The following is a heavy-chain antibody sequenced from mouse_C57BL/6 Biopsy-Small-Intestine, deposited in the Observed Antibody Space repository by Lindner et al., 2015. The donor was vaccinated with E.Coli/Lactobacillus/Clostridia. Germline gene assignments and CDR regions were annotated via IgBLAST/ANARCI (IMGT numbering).Heavy chain of an antibody. V-gene: IGHV1-39*01. J-gene: IGHJ3*01. CDR2: INPKYGTT. CDR1: GYLFTDHN. CDR3: AREGPWPFAY. Sequence: VQLQESGPDLVKPGASVKISCKASGYLFTDHNMNWVKQTNGKSLEWIGVINPKYGTTSYNQKFKDKATLTVDQSSSTAYMQLKSLTSEDSAVYYCAREGPWPFAYWGQGTLVTVSA.